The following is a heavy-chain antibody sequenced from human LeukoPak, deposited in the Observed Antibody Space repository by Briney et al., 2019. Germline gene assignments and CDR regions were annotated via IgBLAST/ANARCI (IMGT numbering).Heavy chain of an antibody. J-gene: IGHJ5*02. V-gene: IGHV1-69*04. Sequence: WASVKVSCKASGGTFSSYAISWGRQAPGQGLEWMGRIIPIFGIANYEQKFQGRVTITADKSTSTAYMELSSLRSEDTAVYYCAREAQFYSWFDPWGQGTLVTVSS. CDR2: IIPIFGIA. D-gene: IGHD2-15*01. CDR3: AREAQFYSWFDP. CDR1: GGTFSSYA.